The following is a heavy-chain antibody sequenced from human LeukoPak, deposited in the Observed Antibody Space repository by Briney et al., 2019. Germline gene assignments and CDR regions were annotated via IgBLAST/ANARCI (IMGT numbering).Heavy chain of an antibody. CDR1: GFTFSSYA. CDR3: ARDPYGDSYYFDY. V-gene: IGHV3-23*01. Sequence: GGSLRLSCAASGFTFSSYAMSWVRQAPGKGLEGVSAISGSGGSTYYADSVKGRFTISRDNSKNTLYLQMNSLRAEDTAVYYCARDPYGDSYYFDYWGQGTLVTVSS. J-gene: IGHJ4*02. CDR2: ISGSGGST. D-gene: IGHD4-17*01.